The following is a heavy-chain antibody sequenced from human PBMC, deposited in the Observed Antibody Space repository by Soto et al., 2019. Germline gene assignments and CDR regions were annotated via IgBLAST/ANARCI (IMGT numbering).Heavy chain of an antibody. D-gene: IGHD4-17*01. CDR3: ARTTVTASYYYMDV. J-gene: IGHJ6*03. Sequence: QVQLVQSGAEVKQPGASVKVSCKASGYTFTNYGFTWVRQAPGQGLEWRGLISTYNGNTKYAQKVQGRLTMTTDTSTSTANMELTSLRSDDTAVYYCARTTVTASYYYMDVWGKGTTVTVSS. CDR2: ISTYNGNT. V-gene: IGHV1-18*01. CDR1: GYTFTNYG.